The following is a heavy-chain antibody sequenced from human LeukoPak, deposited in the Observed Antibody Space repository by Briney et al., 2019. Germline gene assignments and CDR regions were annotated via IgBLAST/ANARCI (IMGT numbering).Heavy chain of an antibody. J-gene: IGHJ5*02. CDR3: ARGRGYCSSTSCLNWFDP. V-gene: IGHV3-21*01. CDR2: ISSSSSYI. CDR1: GFTFSSYS. Sequence: PGGSLRLSCAASGFTFSSYSMNWVRQAPGKGLEWVSSISSSSSYIYYADSVKGRFTISRDNAKNSLYLQMNSLRAEDTAVCYCARGRGYCSSTSCLNWFDPWGQGTLVTVSS. D-gene: IGHD2-2*01.